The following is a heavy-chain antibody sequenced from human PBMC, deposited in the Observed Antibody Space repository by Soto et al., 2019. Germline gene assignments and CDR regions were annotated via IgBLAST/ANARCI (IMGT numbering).Heavy chain of an antibody. Sequence: NPSETLSLTCTVSGGSLFGDYCTWIRRPAGGGLEWIGRINSDGNTNYSHSLKSRVTMSVDPSRKHFSLNLTSVTAEDTASYFCARARRLENWFDPWGPGIQVTVSS. D-gene: IGHD5-12*01. CDR1: GGSLFGDY. CDR3: ARARRLENWFDP. V-gene: IGHV4-4*07. CDR2: INSDGNT. J-gene: IGHJ5*02.